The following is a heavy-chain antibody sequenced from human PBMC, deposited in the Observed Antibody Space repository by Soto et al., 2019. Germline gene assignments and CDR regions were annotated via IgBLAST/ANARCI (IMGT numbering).Heavy chain of an antibody. CDR1: GFSLSTSGVG. D-gene: IGHD5-12*01. Sequence: QITLKESGPTLVKPTQPLTLTCTFSGFSLSTSGVGVGWIRQPPGKALEWLALIYWDDDKRYSPSLKSRLTITKDTSKNQVVLTMTNMDPVDTATYYCAHEGGYDSKGPFDYWGQGTLVTVSS. V-gene: IGHV2-5*02. CDR3: AHEGGYDSKGPFDY. J-gene: IGHJ4*02. CDR2: IYWDDDK.